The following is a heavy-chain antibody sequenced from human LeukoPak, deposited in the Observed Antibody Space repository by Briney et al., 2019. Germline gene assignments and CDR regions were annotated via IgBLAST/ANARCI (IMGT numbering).Heavy chain of an antibody. V-gene: IGHV5-51*01. Sequence: GESLQISCQGSGYTFTHYWIAWVRQMPGKGLEWMGIVHPGDSDTRYSPSFQGQVTISADKSISTAYLQWSSLKASDTAMYYCARRGYCSGGGCFSAHFDFWGQGTLLTVSS. CDR3: ARRGYCSGGGCFSAHFDF. CDR1: GYTFTHYW. J-gene: IGHJ4*02. CDR2: VHPGDSDT. D-gene: IGHD2-15*01.